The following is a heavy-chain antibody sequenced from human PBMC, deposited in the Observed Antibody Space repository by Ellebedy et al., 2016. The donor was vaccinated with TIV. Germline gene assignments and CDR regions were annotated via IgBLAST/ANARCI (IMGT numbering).Heavy chain of an antibody. D-gene: IGHD3-9*01. Sequence: PGGSLRLSCAASGFTVSSNYMSWVRQAPGKGLEWVSVIYSGGSTNYADSVKGRFTISRDYSKNTLYLQMNSLRAEDTAVYYCAKDRILDYDILTGYYLPYYYGMDVWGQGTTVTVSS. V-gene: IGHV3-66*01. CDR2: IYSGGST. J-gene: IGHJ6*02. CDR3: AKDRILDYDILTGYYLPYYYGMDV. CDR1: GFTVSSNY.